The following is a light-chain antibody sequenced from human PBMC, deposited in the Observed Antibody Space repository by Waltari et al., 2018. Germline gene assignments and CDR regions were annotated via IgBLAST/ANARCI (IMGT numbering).Light chain of an antibody. CDR1: SNDVGVYNS. Sequence: QSALTQPASVSGSPGQSVTIFCAGTSNDVGVYNSVSWYQDHPGQAPRVIIYDVSDRPSGVSDRFSGSKSGNTASLTISGLQAEDEADYYCSSQSSNDVVLFGGGTKLTVL. J-gene: IGLJ2*01. CDR2: DVS. V-gene: IGLV2-14*03. CDR3: SSQSSNDVVL.